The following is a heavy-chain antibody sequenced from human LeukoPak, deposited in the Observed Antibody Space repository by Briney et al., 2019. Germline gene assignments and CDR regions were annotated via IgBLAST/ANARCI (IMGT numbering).Heavy chain of an antibody. D-gene: IGHD1-26*01. J-gene: IGHJ4*02. CDR3: ARLLKYSGSYYCDF. Sequence: PSGTLSLTCTVSGGSISSYYWSWIRQPPGKGLEWVGYIYYSGSTNYNPSLKSRVTISVDTSKNQFSLKLSSVTAADTAVYYCARLLKYSGSYYCDFWGQGTLVTVSS. CDR1: GGSISSYY. V-gene: IGHV4-59*01. CDR2: IYYSGST.